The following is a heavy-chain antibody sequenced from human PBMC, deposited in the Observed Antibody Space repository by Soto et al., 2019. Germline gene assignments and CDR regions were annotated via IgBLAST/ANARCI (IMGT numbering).Heavy chain of an antibody. CDR3: ARLGIAVAGETADEYYYYGMDV. CDR1: GGSISSSSYY. J-gene: IGHJ6*02. D-gene: IGHD6-19*01. V-gene: IGHV4-39*01. Sequence: QLQLQESGPGLVKPSETLSLTCTVSGGSISSSSYYWGWIRQPPGKGLEWIGSIYYSGSTYYNPSLKSRVTISVDTSKNQFSLKLSSVTAADTAVYYCARLGIAVAGETADEYYYYGMDVWGQGTTVTVSS. CDR2: IYYSGST.